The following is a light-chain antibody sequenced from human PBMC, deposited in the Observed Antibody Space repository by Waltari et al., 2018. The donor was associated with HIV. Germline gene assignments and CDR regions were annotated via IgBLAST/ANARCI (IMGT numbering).Light chain of an antibody. J-gene: IGLJ2*01. CDR1: KLGDQY. Sequence: SYELTQPPSVSVSPGQTASITCSGDKLGDQYACWYQQKPGQSPVLVIYHDIQRPSGIPERFSGSNSGNTATLTISGTQAKDEADYYCQAWDSSTVVFGGGTKLTVL. CDR2: HDI. CDR3: QAWDSSTVV. V-gene: IGLV3-1*01.